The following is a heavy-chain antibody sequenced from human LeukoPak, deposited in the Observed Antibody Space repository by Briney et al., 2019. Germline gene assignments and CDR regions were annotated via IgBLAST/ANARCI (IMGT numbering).Heavy chain of an antibody. V-gene: IGHV4-39*02. CDR1: GGSISSSSYY. J-gene: IGHJ6*02. D-gene: IGHD3-3*01. Sequence: SETLSLTCTVSGGSISSSSYYWGWIRQPPGKGLEWIGSIYYSGSTYYNPSLKSRVTISVDTSKNQFSLKLSSVTAADTAVYYCAREPLRFLEWLRARDYGMDVWGQGTTVTVSS. CDR3: AREPLRFLEWLRARDYGMDV. CDR2: IYYSGST.